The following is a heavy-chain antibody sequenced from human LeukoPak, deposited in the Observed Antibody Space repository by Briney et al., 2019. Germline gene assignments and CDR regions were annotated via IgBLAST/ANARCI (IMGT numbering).Heavy chain of an antibody. V-gene: IGHV4-59*01. J-gene: IGHJ3*02. D-gene: IGHD2-15*01. CDR3: AREDYCSGGSCYRVRAFSI. CDR1: GGSIGRYL. CDR2: IYNSGST. Sequence: SETLSLTCSVSGGSIGRYLRSWIRQPPGKGLEWIGNIYNSGSTYYNTSLKSRVTMSVDPSKNQFSLKLNSVTAADTAVYYCAREDYCSGGSCYRVRAFSIWGQGTMVTVSS.